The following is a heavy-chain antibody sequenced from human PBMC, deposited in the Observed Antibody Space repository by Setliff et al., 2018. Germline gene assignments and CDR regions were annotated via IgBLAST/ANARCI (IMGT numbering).Heavy chain of an antibody. V-gene: IGHV4-61*02. J-gene: IGHJ1*01. CDR3: ARGSGSFLYFQH. CDR1: GASISSGSFY. CDR2: IYTSGST. D-gene: IGHD6-13*01. Sequence: KTSETLSLTCTVSGASISSGSFYWSWIRQPAGKGLEWIGRIYTSGSTNYKPSLKSRVTISLDTSKNQFSLNLTSVTAADTAVYYCARGSGSFLYFQHWGQGTLVTVSS.